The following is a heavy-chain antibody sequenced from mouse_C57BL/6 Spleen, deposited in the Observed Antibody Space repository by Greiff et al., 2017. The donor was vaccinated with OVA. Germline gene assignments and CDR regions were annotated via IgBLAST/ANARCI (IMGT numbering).Heavy chain of an antibody. CDR2: IDPSDSYT. CDR3: ARRDYDYEGWYFDV. J-gene: IGHJ1*03. CDR1: GYTFTSYW. D-gene: IGHD2-4*01. Sequence: QVQLQQSGAELVMPGASVKLSCKASGYTFTSYWMHWVKQRPGQGLEWIGEIDPSDSYTNYHQKFKGKFTLTVDKYSNTSYMQLSSLTSEDSAVYYCARRDYDYEGWYFDVWGTGTTVTVSS. V-gene: IGHV1-69*01.